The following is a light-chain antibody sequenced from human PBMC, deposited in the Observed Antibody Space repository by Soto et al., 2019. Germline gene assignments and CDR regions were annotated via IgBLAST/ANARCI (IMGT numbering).Light chain of an antibody. J-gene: IGKJ4*02. CDR2: DAS. CDR1: QSVSNN. V-gene: IGKV3-15*01. Sequence: EILMTQSPATLSVSPGERATLSCRASQSVSNNLAWYQQKPGQAPRLLIYDASTRATGIPARFSGSGSGTEFTLTISGLQSEDFAVYYCQQYNNWPPLTFGRGTKVEIK. CDR3: QQYNNWPPLT.